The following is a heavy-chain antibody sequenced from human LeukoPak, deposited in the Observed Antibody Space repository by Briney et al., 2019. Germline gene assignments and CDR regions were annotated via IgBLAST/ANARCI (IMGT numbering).Heavy chain of an antibody. J-gene: IGHJ4*02. D-gene: IGHD5-24*01. CDR1: GGSISSSSYY. V-gene: IGHV4-39*01. CDR2: IYYSGST. CDR3: ARHERAEGWLQDFDY. Sequence: SETLSLTCTVSGGSISSSSYYWGWIRQPPGKGLEWIGSIYYSGSTYYNPSLKSRVTISVDTSKNQFSLKLSSVTAADTAVYYCARHERAEGWLQDFDYWGQGTLVTVSS.